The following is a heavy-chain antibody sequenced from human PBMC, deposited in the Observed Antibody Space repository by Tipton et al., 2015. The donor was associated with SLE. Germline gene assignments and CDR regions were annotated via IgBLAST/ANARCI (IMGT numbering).Heavy chain of an antibody. V-gene: IGHV4-59*08. D-gene: IGHD6-6*01. CDR2: TFYRGNT. Sequence: TLSLTCTVSDDSIFTYYWSWIRQPPGKGLEWIGYTFYRGNTDYNPSLKSRVTISLDTSKNQFSLKLSSVTAADTALYFCARHLGAARSPWYYFYGMDVWGQGTTVTVS. CDR1: DDSIFTYY. J-gene: IGHJ6*02. CDR3: ARHLGAARSPWYYFYGMDV.